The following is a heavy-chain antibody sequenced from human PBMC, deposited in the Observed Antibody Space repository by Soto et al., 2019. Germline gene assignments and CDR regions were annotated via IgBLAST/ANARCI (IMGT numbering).Heavy chain of an antibody. V-gene: IGHV3-30-3*01. CDR1: GFIFSNYA. D-gene: IGHD1-26*01. CDR3: ARDYVGNWHLDH. Sequence: QVVLVESGGGVVQPGRSLRLSCAASGFIFSNYAMHWVRQAPGKGLEWVALISFDASNKDYADSVKGRFTISKDTSKNTLFQQINSLRPEDTAMYYCARDYVGNWHLDHWGRGTLVTVSS. J-gene: IGHJ2*01. CDR2: ISFDASNK.